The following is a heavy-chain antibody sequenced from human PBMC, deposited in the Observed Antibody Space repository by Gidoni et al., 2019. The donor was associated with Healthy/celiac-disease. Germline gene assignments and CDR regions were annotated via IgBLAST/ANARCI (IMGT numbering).Heavy chain of an antibody. CDR1: GGSISSSSYY. CDR2: IYYSGST. D-gene: IGHD1-26*01. CDR3: ASGGYSGPRHYDAFDI. Sequence: QLQLQESGPGLVKPSETLSLTCTVSGGSISSSSYYWGWIRQPPGKGLEWIGSIYYSGSTYYNPSLKSRVTISVDTSKNQFSLKLSSVTAADTAVYYCASGGYSGPRHYDAFDIWGQGTMVTVSS. J-gene: IGHJ3*02. V-gene: IGHV4-39*01.